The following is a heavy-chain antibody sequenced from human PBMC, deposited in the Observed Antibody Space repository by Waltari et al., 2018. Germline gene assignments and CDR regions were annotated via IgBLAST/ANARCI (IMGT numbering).Heavy chain of an antibody. V-gene: IGHV4-30-4*08. D-gene: IGHD3-22*01. CDR1: GGSISSGAYY. CDR3: AREGSYDSSGYTIDY. Sequence: QVQLQESGPGLVKPSQTLSLTCTVSGGSISSGAYYWSWIRQPPGKGLEWIGYIYYSGSTYYNPSLKSRVTISVDTSKNQFSLKLSSVTAADTAVYYCAREGSYDSSGYTIDYWGQGTLVTVSS. J-gene: IGHJ4*02. CDR2: IYYSGST.